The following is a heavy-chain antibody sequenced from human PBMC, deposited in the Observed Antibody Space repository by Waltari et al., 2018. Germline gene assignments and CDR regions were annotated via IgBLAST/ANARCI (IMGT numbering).Heavy chain of an antibody. V-gene: IGHV3-23*01. D-gene: IGHD3-22*01. CDR1: GFNFISYA. CDR3: ARHLYSIDYLELAK. CDR2: ISDSGGIT. J-gene: IGHJ4*02. Sequence: EEHLLESGGGLAQPGGSLRLSCAASGFNFISYAMSWVRQAPGKGLEWVSGISDSGGITKDADSVKGRFTVSRDNSKNTVFLHLNSLRAEDTAIYYCARHLYSIDYLELAKWGQGTLVTVSS.